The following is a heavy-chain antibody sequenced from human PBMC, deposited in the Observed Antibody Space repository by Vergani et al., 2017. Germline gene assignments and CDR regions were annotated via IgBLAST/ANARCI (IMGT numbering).Heavy chain of an antibody. CDR2: INPNSGGT. J-gene: IGHJ4*02. D-gene: IGHD6-6*01. CDR3: ARDREGIAARVEYSY. CDR1: GYTFTGYY. Sequence: QVQLVQSGAEVKKPGASVKVSCKASGYTFTGYYMHWVRQAPGQGLEWMGWINPNSGGTNYAQKFQGWVTMTRDTSISTAYMELSRLRSDDTAVYYCARDREGIAARVEYSYWGQGTLVTVSS. V-gene: IGHV1-2*04.